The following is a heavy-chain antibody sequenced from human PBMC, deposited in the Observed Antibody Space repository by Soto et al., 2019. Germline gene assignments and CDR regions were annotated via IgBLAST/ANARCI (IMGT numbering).Heavy chain of an antibody. J-gene: IGHJ4*02. CDR2: ISSSSSTI. V-gene: IGHV3-48*02. D-gene: IGHD3-22*01. CDR1: GFTFSSYS. Sequence: GGSLRLSCAASGFTFSSYSMNWVRQAPGKGLEWVSYISSSSSTIYYADSVKGRFTISRDNAKNSLYLQMNSLRDEDTAVYYCARGHTAYYPHLTTDYFDYWGQGTLVTVSS. CDR3: ARGHTAYYPHLTTDYFDY.